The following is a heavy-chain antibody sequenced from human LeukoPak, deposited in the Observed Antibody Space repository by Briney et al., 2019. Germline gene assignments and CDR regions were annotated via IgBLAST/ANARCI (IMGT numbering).Heavy chain of an antibody. Sequence: GGSLRLSCAASGFTFSTYTMTWVRQAPGKGLEWVASISTSGLYKYYADSVKGRSTISRDDAKKSLYLQMNSLRAEDTAVYYCARGMLVVSVIPDYWGQGTLVTVSS. CDR3: ARGMLVVSVIPDY. V-gene: IGHV3-21*01. CDR1: GFTFSTYT. D-gene: IGHD2-21*01. CDR2: ISTSGLYK. J-gene: IGHJ4*02.